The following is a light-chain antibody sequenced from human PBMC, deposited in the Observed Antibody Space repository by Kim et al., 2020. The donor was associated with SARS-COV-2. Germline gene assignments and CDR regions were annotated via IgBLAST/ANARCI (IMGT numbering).Light chain of an antibody. J-gene: IGLJ3*02. Sequence: QRVTSSGTGSSSKIGEGYDLDWYQQLPGTAPNRLIFGNSNRPSGVPDRFLGSKPGTYASLAIIGVQDEDEADYDCQSYDSSLSGRVFGGGTQLTVL. CDR2: GNS. V-gene: IGLV1-40*01. CDR1: SSKIGEGYD. CDR3: QSYDSSLSGRV.